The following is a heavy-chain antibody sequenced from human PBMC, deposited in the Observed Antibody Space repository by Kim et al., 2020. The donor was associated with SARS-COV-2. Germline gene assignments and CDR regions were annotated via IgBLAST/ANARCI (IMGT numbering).Heavy chain of an antibody. CDR2: ITPFNGNT. D-gene: IGHD4-17*01. CDR1: GYTFTYRY. V-gene: IGHV1-45*02. CDR3: AGQIGEGNYYGMDV. J-gene: IGHJ6*02. Sequence: SVKVSCKASGYTFTYRYLHWVRQAPGQALEWMGWITPFNGNTNYAQKFQDRVTITRDRSMSTAYMELSSLRSEDTAMYYCAGQIGEGNYYGMDVWGQGTMVTFSS.